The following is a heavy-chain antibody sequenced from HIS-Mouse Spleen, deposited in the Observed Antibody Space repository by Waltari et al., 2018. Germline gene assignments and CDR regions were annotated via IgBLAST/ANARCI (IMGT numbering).Heavy chain of an antibody. CDR1: GGPISSYY. D-gene: IGHD2-8*01. Sequence: QVQLQESGPGLVKPSETLSPTCTVSGGPISSYYRSWIRQPAGKGLEWIGRIYTSGSTNYNPSLKSRVTMSVDTSKNQFSLKLSSVTAADTAVYYCARESPPDIVLMVYAVGAFDIWGQGTMVTVSS. V-gene: IGHV4-4*07. CDR3: ARESPPDIVLMVYAVGAFDI. J-gene: IGHJ3*02. CDR2: IYTSGST.